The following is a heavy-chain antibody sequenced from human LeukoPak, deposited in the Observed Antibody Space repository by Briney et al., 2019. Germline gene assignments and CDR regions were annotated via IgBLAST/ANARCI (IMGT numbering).Heavy chain of an antibody. CDR1: GFTFSSYS. D-gene: IGHD5-12*01. CDR2: IHYNTNT. J-gene: IGHJ4*02. CDR3: ARQGLVAKTNFDY. V-gene: IGHV4-59*08. Sequence: GSLRLSCAASGFTFSSYSMNWVRQPPGKGLEWIGNIHYNTNTYYNPSLKSRVTISVDTSKNQFSLKLSSVTAADTAVYYCARQGLVAKTNFDYWGQGTLVTVSS.